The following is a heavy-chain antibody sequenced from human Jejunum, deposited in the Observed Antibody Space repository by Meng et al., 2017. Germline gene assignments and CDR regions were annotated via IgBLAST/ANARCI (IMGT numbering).Heavy chain of an antibody. V-gene: IGHV2-5*02. CDR1: GFSLSTDSVG. Sequence: HITFQESRPTSVNPTPTLTLTCTFSGFSLSTDSVGVGWIRQPPGEALEWLALIYWDDDKRYSPSLKSRLTITKDTSKNQVVLTMTSMDPVDTATYYCAHADVLTGYGNFDYWGQGTLVTVSS. D-gene: IGHD3-9*01. CDR3: AHADVLTGYGNFDY. J-gene: IGHJ4*02. CDR2: IYWDDDK.